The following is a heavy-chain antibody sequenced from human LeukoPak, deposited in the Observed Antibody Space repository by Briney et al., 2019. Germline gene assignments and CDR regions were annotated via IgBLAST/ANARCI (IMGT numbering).Heavy chain of an antibody. V-gene: IGHV3-11*04. CDR1: GFTFSDYY. CDR2: ISSSGSTI. CDR3: ARSGYDSSGYYYGYYYYGMDV. J-gene: IGHJ6*02. D-gene: IGHD3-22*01. Sequence: GGSLRLSCAASGFTFSDYYMSWIRQAPGKGLEWVSYISSSGSTIYYADSVKGRFTISRDNAKNSLYLQMNSLRAEDTAVYYCARSGYDSSGYYYGYYYYGMDVWGQGTTVTVSS.